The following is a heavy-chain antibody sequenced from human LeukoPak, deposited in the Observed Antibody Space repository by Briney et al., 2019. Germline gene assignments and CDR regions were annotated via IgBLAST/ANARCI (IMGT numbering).Heavy chain of an antibody. CDR2: ISGSGGST. V-gene: IGHV3-23*01. CDR3: AKGGMYYYGSGSYYSFDC. D-gene: IGHD3-10*01. Sequence: GGSLRLSCAASGFTFSSYAMSWVRQAPGKGLEWVSAISGSGGSTYYADSVKGRFTISRDNSKNTLYLQMNSLRAEDTAVYYCAKGGMYYYGSGSYYSFDCWGQGTLVTVSS. CDR1: GFTFSSYA. J-gene: IGHJ4*02.